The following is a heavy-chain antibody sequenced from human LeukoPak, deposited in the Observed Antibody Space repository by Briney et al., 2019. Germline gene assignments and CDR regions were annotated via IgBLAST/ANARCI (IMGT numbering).Heavy chain of an antibody. CDR2: ISGTGDST. V-gene: IGHV3-23*01. Sequence: PGGSLRLSCAASGFTFSSYSMSWVRQARGKGPKWVSTISGTGDSTYYPDSVKGRFTISRDNSKNTLYLQMNSLRAEDTAVYYCARISYSSGWFEDYWGQGTLVAVSS. D-gene: IGHD6-19*01. CDR3: ARISYSSGWFEDY. J-gene: IGHJ4*02. CDR1: GFTFSSYS.